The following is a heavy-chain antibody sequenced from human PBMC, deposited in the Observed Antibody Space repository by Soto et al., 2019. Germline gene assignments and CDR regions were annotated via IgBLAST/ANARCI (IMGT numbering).Heavy chain of an antibody. CDR3: AKCRIGGCINYYFDY. CDR1: EFTFSNYS. J-gene: IGHJ4*02. Sequence: EVQLLESGGALVQPGGSLRLSCAASEFTFSNYSMSWVRQAPGKGLEWVSSISGNGNYIFYADSVKGRFTISRDNSKNTLYLQMDSLRAEDTAVYYCAKCRIGGCINYYFDYWGQGTLVTVSS. D-gene: IGHD6-19*01. V-gene: IGHV3-23*01. CDR2: ISGNGNYI.